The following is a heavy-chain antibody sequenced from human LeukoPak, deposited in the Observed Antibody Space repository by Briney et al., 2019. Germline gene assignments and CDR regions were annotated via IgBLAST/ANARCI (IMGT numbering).Heavy chain of an antibody. Sequence: NPSETLSLTCTVSGGSISSSNYYWGWIRQPPGKGLEWIGSIYYSGNTYYNPSLKSRVTISVDTSKNQFSLKLRSVTAADTAVYYCARRRGSGTQLWKYDAFDIWGQGTLVTVSS. D-gene: IGHD5-18*01. V-gene: IGHV4-39*07. J-gene: IGHJ3*02. CDR3: ARRRGSGTQLWKYDAFDI. CDR1: GGSISSSNYY. CDR2: IYYSGNT.